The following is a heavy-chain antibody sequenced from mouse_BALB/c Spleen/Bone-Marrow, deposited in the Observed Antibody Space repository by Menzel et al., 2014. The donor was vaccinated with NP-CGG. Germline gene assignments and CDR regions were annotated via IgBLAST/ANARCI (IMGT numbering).Heavy chain of an antibody. Sequence: EVKLRESGPELVKPGASVKMSCKASGYTFXDYYMDWVKQSHGESFEWIGRVNPYNGGTSYNQKFKGKATLTVDKSSSTAYMELNSLTSEDSAVYYCARPPYYGNYVDYWGQGTTLTVSS. D-gene: IGHD2-10*01. CDR2: VNPYNGGT. V-gene: IGHV1-19*01. J-gene: IGHJ2*01. CDR3: ARPPYYGNYVDY. CDR1: GYTFXDYY.